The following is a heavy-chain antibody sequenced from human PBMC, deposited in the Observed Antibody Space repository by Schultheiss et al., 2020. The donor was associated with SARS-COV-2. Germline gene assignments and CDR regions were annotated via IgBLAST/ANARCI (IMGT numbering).Heavy chain of an antibody. CDR3: ARVRHPSRGARYYYGMDV. CDR2: ISSSSSYI. V-gene: IGHV3-21*01. Sequence: GGSLRLSCAASGFTFSSYAMSWVRQAPGKGLEWVSSISSSSSYIYYADSVKGRFTISRDNAKNSLYLQMNSLRAEDTAVYYCARVRHPSRGARYYYGMDVWGQGTTVTVSS. CDR1: GFTFSSYA. J-gene: IGHJ6*02. D-gene: IGHD1-26*01.